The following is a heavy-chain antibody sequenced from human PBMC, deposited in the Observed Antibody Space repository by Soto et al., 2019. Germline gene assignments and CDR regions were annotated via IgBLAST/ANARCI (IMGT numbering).Heavy chain of an antibody. CDR2: IIPIFGTA. D-gene: IGHD5-18*01. J-gene: IGHJ4*02. V-gene: IGHV1-69*06. CDR3: ASPNVDTAMVTHWDY. Sequence: QVQLVQSGAEVKKPGSSVKVSCRASGGTFSSYAISWVRQAPGQGLEWMGGIIPIFGTANYAQKFQGRVTITADKSTSTAYMELSSLRSEDTAVYYCASPNVDTAMVTHWDYWGQGTLVTVSS. CDR1: GGTFSSYA.